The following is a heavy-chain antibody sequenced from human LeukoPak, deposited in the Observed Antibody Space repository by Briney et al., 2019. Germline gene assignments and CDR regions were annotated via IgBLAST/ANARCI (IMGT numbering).Heavy chain of an antibody. CDR2: IIPIFGTA. J-gene: IGHJ4*02. CDR1: GGTFSSYA. CDR3: AREMERGYFDY. D-gene: IGHD1-1*01. V-gene: IGHV1-69*13. Sequence: GASVKVSCNASGGTFSSYAISWVRQAPGQGLEWMGGIIPIFGTANYAQKFQGRVTITADESTSTAYMELSSLRSEDTAVYYCAREMERGYFDYWGQGTLVTVSS.